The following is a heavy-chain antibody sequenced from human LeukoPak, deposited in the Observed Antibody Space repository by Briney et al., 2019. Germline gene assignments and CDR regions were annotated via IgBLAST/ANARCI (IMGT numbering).Heavy chain of an antibody. CDR2: IYYSGST. D-gene: IGHD3-22*01. CDR1: GGSISSSSYY. Sequence: PSETLSLTCTVSGGSISSSSYYWGWIRQPPGKGLEWIGSIYYSGSTYYNPSLKSRVTISVDTSKNQFSLKLSSVTAADTAVYYYASDTVVVITPNDAFDIWGQGTMVTVSS. J-gene: IGHJ3*02. V-gene: IGHV4-39*01. CDR3: ASDTVVVITPNDAFDI.